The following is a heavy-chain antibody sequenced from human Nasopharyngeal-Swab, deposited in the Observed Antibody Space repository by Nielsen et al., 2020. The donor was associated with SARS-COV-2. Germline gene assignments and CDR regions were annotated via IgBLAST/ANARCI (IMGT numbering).Heavy chain of an antibody. CDR2: VSYSGIT. CDR3: AREEYYYDSSGNYYRAFDN. V-gene: IGHV4-59*11. Sequence: SETLSLTCTVSGAFISGHHWSWIRQPPGKGLEWIGYVSYSGITNYNPSLNRRVTISADSSKNQFSLELGSVTAADTAVYYCAREEYYYDSSGNYYRAFDNWGQGTLVSVSS. D-gene: IGHD3-22*01. J-gene: IGHJ4*02. CDR1: GAFISGHH.